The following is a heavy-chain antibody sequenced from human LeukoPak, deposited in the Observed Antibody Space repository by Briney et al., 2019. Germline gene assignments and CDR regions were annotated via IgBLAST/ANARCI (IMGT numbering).Heavy chain of an antibody. Sequence: SVKVSCKAAGGTFSSYAISWVRQAPGQGLEWMGGIIPIFGTANYAQKFQGRVTITTDESTSTAYMELQSLTSDDTAVYYCARADIIVVAGSTPVASGFEYWGQGALIAVS. V-gene: IGHV1-69*05. CDR3: ARADIIVVAGSTPVASGFEY. J-gene: IGHJ4*02. CDR2: IIPIFGTA. CDR1: GGTFSSYA. D-gene: IGHD2-15*01.